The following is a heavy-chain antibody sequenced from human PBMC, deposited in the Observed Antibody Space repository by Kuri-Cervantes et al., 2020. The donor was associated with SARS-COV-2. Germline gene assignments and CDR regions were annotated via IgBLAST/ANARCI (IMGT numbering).Heavy chain of an antibody. CDR1: GFTFSSYG. D-gene: IGHD2-2*01. J-gene: IGHJ5*02. CDR2: IWYDGSNK. V-gene: IGHV3-33*06. CDR3: AKFTSFSSRWFDP. Sequence: LSLSCAASGFTFSSYGMHWVRQAPGKGLEWVAVIWYDGSNKYYADSVKGRFTISRDNSKNTLYLQMNSLRAEDTAVYYCAKFTSFSSRWFDPWGQGTLVTVSS.